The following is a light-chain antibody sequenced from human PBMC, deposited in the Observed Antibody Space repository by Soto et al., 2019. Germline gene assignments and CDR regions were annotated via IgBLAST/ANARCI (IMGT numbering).Light chain of an antibody. Sequence: QSVLTQPASVSGSPGQSITISCTGTSSDVGSYNLVSWYQQHPGKAPKLMIYEGSKRPSGVSNRFSGSKSGNTASLTISGLQAEDEADYYCCSYAGSSTSYVSGTGTKLTVL. V-gene: IGLV2-23*01. CDR2: EGS. J-gene: IGLJ1*01. CDR3: CSYAGSSTSYV. CDR1: SSDVGSYNL.